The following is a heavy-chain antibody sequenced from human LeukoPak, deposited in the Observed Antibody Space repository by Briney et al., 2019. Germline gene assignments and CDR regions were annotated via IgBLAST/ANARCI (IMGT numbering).Heavy chain of an antibody. CDR1: GYTFTGYY. V-gene: IGHV1-2*02. J-gene: IGHJ6*03. D-gene: IGHD3-10*01. CDR2: INPNSGGT. Sequence: ASVKVSCKASGYTFTGYYMHWVRQAPGQGLEWMGWINPNSGGTNYAQKFQGRVTMTRDTSISTAYMELSRLRSDDTAVYYCARDGTTRLRGEVCYYYMDVWGKGTTVTVSS. CDR3: ARDGTTRLRGEVCYYYMDV.